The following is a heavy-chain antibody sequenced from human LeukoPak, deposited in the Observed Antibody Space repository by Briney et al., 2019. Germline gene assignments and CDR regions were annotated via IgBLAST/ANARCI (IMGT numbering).Heavy chain of an antibody. J-gene: IGHJ4*02. CDR1: GYTFTGYY. V-gene: IGHV1-2*02. D-gene: IGHD2-2*01. CDR2: INPNSGGT. CDR3: ARDPDIVVPPDY. Sequence: ASVKVSCKASGYTFTGYYMHWVRQAPGRGLEWMGWINPNSGGTNYAQKFQGRVTMTRDTSISTAYMELSRLRSDDTAVYYCARDPDIVVPPDYWGQGTLVTVSS.